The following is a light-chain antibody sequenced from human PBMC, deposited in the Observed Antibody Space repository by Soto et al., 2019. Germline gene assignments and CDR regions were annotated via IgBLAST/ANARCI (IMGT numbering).Light chain of an antibody. CDR2: SVS. J-gene: IGKJ4*01. CDR3: QQYGSSPLT. CDR1: QSVSNDY. V-gene: IGKV3-20*01. Sequence: EMVLTQSPGTLSLSPGDRATLSCRASQSVSNDYLAWFQQKPGQTPRLLIYSVSSRATGIPDRFSGSGSGTDFTLTISRLAPEDFAMYDCQQYGSSPLTFGGGTKVDIK.